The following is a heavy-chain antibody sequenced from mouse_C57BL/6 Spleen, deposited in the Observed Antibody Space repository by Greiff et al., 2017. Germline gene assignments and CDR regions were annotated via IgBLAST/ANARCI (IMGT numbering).Heavy chain of an antibody. Sequence: QVQLKQPGAELVRPGSSVKLSCKASGYTFTSYWMDWVKQRPGQGLEWIGNIYPSDSETHYNQKFKDKATLTVDKSSSTAYMQLSSLTSEDSAVYYCAREGDGYSLFDYWGQGTTRTVSS. CDR1: GYTFTSYW. D-gene: IGHD2-3*01. CDR3: AREGDGYSLFDY. CDR2: IYPSDSET. J-gene: IGHJ2*01. V-gene: IGHV1-61*01.